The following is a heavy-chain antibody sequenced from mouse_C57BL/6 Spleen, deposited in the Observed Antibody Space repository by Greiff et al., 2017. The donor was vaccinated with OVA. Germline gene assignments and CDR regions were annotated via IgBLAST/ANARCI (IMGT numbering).Heavy chain of an antibody. J-gene: IGHJ4*01. CDR2: INPNNGGT. V-gene: IGHV1-26*01. Sequence: VQLKQSGPELVKPGASVKISCKASGYTFTDYYMNWVKQSHGKSLEWIGDINPNNGGTSYNQKFKGKATWTVDKSSSTAYMELRSLTSEDSAVYYCARWAITTVVGYYAMDYWGQGTSVTVSS. CDR1: GYTFTDYY. D-gene: IGHD1-1*01. CDR3: ARWAITTVVGYYAMDY.